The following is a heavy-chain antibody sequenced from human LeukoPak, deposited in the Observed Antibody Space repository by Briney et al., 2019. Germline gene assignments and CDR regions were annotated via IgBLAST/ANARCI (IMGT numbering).Heavy chain of an antibody. Sequence: PGGSLRLSCAASGFTFSDYYMSWIRQAPGKGLVWVSYISSGSSYTNYADSVKGRFTISRDNAKNSLYLQMNSLRAEDTAVYYCARDLGAHCSTTTCPGWFDPWGQGTLVTVSS. CDR2: ISSGSSYT. CDR3: ARDLGAHCSTTTCPGWFDP. V-gene: IGHV3-11*05. D-gene: IGHD2-2*01. J-gene: IGHJ5*02. CDR1: GFTFSDYY.